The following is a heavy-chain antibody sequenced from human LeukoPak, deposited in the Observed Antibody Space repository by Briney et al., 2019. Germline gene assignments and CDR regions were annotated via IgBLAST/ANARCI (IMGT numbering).Heavy chain of an antibody. CDR2: IYYSGST. CDR3: ARDPYDSSGYYDY. D-gene: IGHD3-22*01. J-gene: IGHJ4*02. V-gene: IGHV4-30-4*08. CDR1: GGSISGGDYY. Sequence: PSETLSLTCTVSGGSISGGDYYWSWIRQPPGKGLEWIGYIYYSGSTYYNPSLKSRVTISVDTSKNQFSLKLSSVTAADTAVYYCARDPYDSSGYYDYWGQGTLVTVSS.